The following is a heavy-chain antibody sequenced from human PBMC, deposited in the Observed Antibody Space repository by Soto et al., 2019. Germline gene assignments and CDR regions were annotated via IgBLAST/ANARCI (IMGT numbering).Heavy chain of an antibody. V-gene: IGHV4-31*03. CDR1: GGSISSGGYY. CDR2: IYYSGST. Sequence: KPSETLSLTCTVSGGSISSGGYYWSWIRQHPGKGLEWIGYIYYSGSTYYNPSLKSRVTISVDTSKNQFSLKLSSVTAADTAVYYCARDSLNGLDYWGQGTLVTVSS. CDR3: ARDSLNGLDY. J-gene: IGHJ4*02.